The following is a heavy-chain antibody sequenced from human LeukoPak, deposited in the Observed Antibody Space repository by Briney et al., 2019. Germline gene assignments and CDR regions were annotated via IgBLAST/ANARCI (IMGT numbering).Heavy chain of an antibody. CDR3: ARLTPYPGVWASDY. CDR2: IFYSGSI. CDR1: GDSMSTHY. D-gene: IGHD4-23*01. V-gene: IGHV4-59*08. J-gene: IGHJ4*02. Sequence: SETLSLTCTVSGDSMSTHYRSWIRQPPGKGLEWIGYIFYSGSINYNPSLKSRVTMSVDTSKNQFSLKLTSVTAADTAVYYCARLTPYPGVWASDYWGQGTLVTVSS.